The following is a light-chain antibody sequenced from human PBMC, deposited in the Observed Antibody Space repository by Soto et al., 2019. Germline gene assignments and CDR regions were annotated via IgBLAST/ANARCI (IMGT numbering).Light chain of an antibody. V-gene: IGLV2-14*01. CDR2: EVT. CDR1: SSDLGIYNY. Sequence: QSALTQPASVSGSPGQSIAISCSGSSSDLGIYNYVSWYQQHPGKVPKLIIFEVTNRPSGVSNRFSGSKSGNTASLTISGLQAEDGADYYCSSYTTSSTRVFGTGTKVTVL. CDR3: SSYTTSSTRV. J-gene: IGLJ1*01.